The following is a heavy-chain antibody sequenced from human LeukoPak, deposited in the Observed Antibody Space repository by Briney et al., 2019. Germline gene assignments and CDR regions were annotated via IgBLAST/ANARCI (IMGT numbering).Heavy chain of an antibody. D-gene: IGHD2-2*01. V-gene: IGHV4-30-4*01. CDR3: ARVVVVVPAATIYGMDV. CDR2: IYYSGST. Sequence: SETLSLTCTVSGGSISSGDYYWSRIRQPPGKGLEWIGYIYYSGSTYYNPSLKSRVTISVDTSKNQFSLKLSSVTAADTAVYYCARVVVVVPAATIYGMDVWGQGTTVTVSS. CDR1: GGSISSGDYY. J-gene: IGHJ6*02.